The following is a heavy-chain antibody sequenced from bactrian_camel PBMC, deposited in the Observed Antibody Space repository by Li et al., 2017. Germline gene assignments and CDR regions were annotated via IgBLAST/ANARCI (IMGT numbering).Heavy chain of an antibody. CDR1: GYTYNRNC. Sequence: VESGGGSVQAGGSLRLSCAASGYTYNRNCMAWFRQAPGKEREGVAAFYTGSGNTYYADSVKGRFTISQDNAKNTVYLQMSSLKPEDTAMYYCAGDPRRKTDDSWHDGFWYMFWGQGTQVTVS. CDR3: AGDPRRKTDDSWHDGFWYMF. J-gene: IGHJ4*01. V-gene: IGHV3S25*01. CDR2: FYTGSGNT. D-gene: IGHD1*01.